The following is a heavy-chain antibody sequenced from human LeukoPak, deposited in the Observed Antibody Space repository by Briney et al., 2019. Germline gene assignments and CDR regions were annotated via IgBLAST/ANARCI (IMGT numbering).Heavy chain of an antibody. V-gene: IGHV4-34*01. CDR2: INHSGST. CDR3: ARRAYCSGGSCYPSWFDP. Sequence: SETLSLTCTVSGGSISSYYWSWIRQPPGKGLEWIGEINHSGSTNYSPSLKSRVTISVDTSKNQFSLKLSSVTAADTAVYYCARRAYCSGGSCYPSWFDPWGQGTLVTVSS. CDR1: GGSISSYY. D-gene: IGHD2-15*01. J-gene: IGHJ5*02.